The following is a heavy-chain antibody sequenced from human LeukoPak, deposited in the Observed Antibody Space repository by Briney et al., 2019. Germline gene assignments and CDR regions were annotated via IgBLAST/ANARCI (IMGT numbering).Heavy chain of an antibody. CDR3: AKGIDPLDY. CDR1: GFTFSGYA. Sequence: GRSLRLSCAASGFTFSGYAMHWVRQAPGKGLEWVALISYDGTNKYYADSVKGRFTISRDNSKNTLYLQMNSLRAEDTAVYYCAKGIDPLDYWGQGTLVTVSS. D-gene: IGHD2-15*01. V-gene: IGHV3-30-3*01. J-gene: IGHJ4*02. CDR2: ISYDGTNK.